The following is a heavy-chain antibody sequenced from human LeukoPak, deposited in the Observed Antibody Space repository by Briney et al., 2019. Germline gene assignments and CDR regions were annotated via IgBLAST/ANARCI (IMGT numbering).Heavy chain of an antibody. CDR1: GFSFSSYA. J-gene: IGHJ4*02. CDR3: AKDCCGSSLFDS. D-gene: IGHD2-21*01. Sequence: GGSLRLSCAASGFSFSSYAMSWVRQAPGKGLECVSGISNTGGRTYYADSVKGRFTISRDNSKNTVYLQMNSLRAEDTAVYYCAKDCCGSSLFDSWGQGTLVTVSS. CDR2: ISNTGGRT. V-gene: IGHV3-23*01.